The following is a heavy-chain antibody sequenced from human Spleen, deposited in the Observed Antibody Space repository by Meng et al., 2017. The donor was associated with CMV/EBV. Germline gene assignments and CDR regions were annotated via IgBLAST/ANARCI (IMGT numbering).Heavy chain of an antibody. CDR1: GFNFYSYW. Sequence: GESLKISCAASGFNFYSYWMSWVRQAPGKGLEWVANIMQDESEKYYVDSVKGRFTISRDNAKNSVYLQMNSLRAEDTAVYYCARIPIDTTFFVQEFYFDYWGQGTLVTVSS. J-gene: IGHJ4*02. V-gene: IGHV3-7*01. D-gene: IGHD1-1*01. CDR3: ARIPIDTTFFVQEFYFDY. CDR2: IMQDESEK.